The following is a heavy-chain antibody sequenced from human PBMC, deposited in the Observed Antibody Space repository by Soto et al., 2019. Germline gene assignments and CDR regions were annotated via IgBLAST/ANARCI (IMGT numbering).Heavy chain of an antibody. J-gene: IGHJ4*02. D-gene: IGHD3-22*01. CDR1: GYSISSGYH. Sequence: LTCVVSGYSISSGYHWGWIRQSPGMGLEWIGSIFHSGTTYYNPSLKSRVTISVDTSNNQFDLTVTSVTAADTAVYYCARGAYEKSDYWSQGTLVTVSS. CDR3: ARGAYEKSDY. V-gene: IGHV4-38-2*01. CDR2: IFHSGTT.